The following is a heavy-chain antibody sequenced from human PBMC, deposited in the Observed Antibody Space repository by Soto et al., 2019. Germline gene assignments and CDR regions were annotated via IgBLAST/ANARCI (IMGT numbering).Heavy chain of an antibody. V-gene: IGHV1-46*01. CDR2: INPSGGST. D-gene: IGHD3-10*01. CDR3: ARVGYYYGSGSSPTVHWDATYYYGMDV. CDR1: GYTFTSYY. J-gene: IGHJ6*02. Sequence: GASVKVSCKASGYTFTSYYMHWVRQAPGQGLEWMGIINPSGGSTSYAQKFQGRVTMTRDTSTSTVYMELSSLRSEDTAVYYCARVGYYYGSGSSPTVHWDATYYYGMDVWCQGTTVTVSS.